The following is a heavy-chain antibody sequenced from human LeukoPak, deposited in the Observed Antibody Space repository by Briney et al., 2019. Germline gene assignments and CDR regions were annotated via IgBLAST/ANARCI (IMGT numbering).Heavy chain of an antibody. D-gene: IGHD3-3*01. J-gene: IGHJ3*02. CDR1: GYTLTELS. CDR3: ATDGVAVIWSRREIVAYALDI. V-gene: IGHV1-24*01. CDR2: FDPEDGET. Sequence: ASVKVSCTVFGYTLTELSMHWVRQAPGKGLEWMGGFDPEDGETIYAQKFQGRVTMTEDTSTNTAYMELSSLRFEDTAVYYCATDGVAVIWSRREIVAYALDIWGQGTMVTVS.